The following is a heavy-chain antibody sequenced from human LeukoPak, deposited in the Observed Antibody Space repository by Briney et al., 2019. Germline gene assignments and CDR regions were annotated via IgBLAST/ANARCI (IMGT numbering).Heavy chain of an antibody. CDR1: GGSINSGTYY. D-gene: IGHD6-13*01. CDR3: ARLPSGTFDY. CDR2: IYYSGNT. V-gene: IGHV4-39*01. J-gene: IGHJ4*02. Sequence: SETLSLTCTVSGGSINSGTYYWGWVRQPPGKGPEWIGTIYYSGNTYYNPSLKSRVTISIDTSKNQFSLKLSSVTAADTAVYYCARLPSGTFDYWGQGTLVTVSS.